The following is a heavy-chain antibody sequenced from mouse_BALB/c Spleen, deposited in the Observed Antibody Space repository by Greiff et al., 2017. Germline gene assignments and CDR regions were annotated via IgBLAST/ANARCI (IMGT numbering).Heavy chain of an antibody. Sequence: QPGSELVRPGASVKLSCKASGYTFTSYWMHWVKQRPGQGLEWIGNIYPGSGSTNYDEKFKSKATLTVDTSSSTAYMQLSSLTSEDSAVYYCTRSPYGYYAMDYWGQGTSVTVSS. D-gene: IGHD1-1*02. CDR3: TRSPYGYYAMDY. CDR1: GYTFTSYW. V-gene: IGHV1S22*01. CDR2: IYPGSGST. J-gene: IGHJ4*01.